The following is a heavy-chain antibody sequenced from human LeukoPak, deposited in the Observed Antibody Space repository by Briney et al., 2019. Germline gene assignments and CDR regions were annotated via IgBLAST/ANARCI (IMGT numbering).Heavy chain of an antibody. CDR2: IYSGGST. CDR1: GFTVSSNY. Sequence: GGSLRLSCAASGFTVSSNYMSWVRQAPGKGLEWVSVIYSGGSTYYADSVKGRFTISRHNFKNTLYLQMNSLRAEDTAVYYCASRYSSSWYPVYYYYGMDVWGQGTTVTVSS. D-gene: IGHD6-13*01. V-gene: IGHV3-53*04. CDR3: ASRYSSSWYPVYYYYGMDV. J-gene: IGHJ6*02.